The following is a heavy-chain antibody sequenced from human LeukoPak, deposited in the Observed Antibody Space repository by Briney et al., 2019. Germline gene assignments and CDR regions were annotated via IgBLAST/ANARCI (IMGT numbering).Heavy chain of an antibody. CDR1: GFTFSRYA. CDR2: ISTGGDYK. CDR3: ARDGSIQGVVSLLDAFDI. J-gene: IGHJ3*02. V-gene: IGHV3-21*01. Sequence: GGSLRLSCAASGFTFSRYAMNWVRQAPGKGLECVSYISTGGDYKFYADSLKGRFTISRDNAKNSLYLQMNSLRDEDTAVYYCARDGSIQGVVSLLDAFDIWGQGTTVTVSS. D-gene: IGHD3-3*01.